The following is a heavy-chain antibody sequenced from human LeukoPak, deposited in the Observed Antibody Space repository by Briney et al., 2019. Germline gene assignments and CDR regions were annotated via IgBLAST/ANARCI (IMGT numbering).Heavy chain of an antibody. J-gene: IGHJ3*02. CDR2: IGTAGDT. CDR1: GFTFSSYD. V-gene: IGHV3-13*01. Sequence: PTGGSLRLSSAASGFTFSSYDMHWVRQATGKGLEWVSAIGTAGDTYYPGSVKGRFTISRENAKNSLYLQMNSLRAGDTAVYYCARGGRCSSTSCYLADDAFDIWGQGTMVTVSS. D-gene: IGHD2-2*01. CDR3: ARGGRCSSTSCYLADDAFDI.